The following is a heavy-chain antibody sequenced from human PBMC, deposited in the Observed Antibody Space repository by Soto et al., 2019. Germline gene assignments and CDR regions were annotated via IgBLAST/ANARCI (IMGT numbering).Heavy chain of an antibody. J-gene: IGHJ3*01. Sequence: GSLRLSGEVSGFNLRNFNMIWVRQAPGKGLEWVSSVSGSSSYIYYADSVKGRFTVSRDNANNLVFLQMNGLRPEDTAMYYCARDLRGHYGPWGQGTMVTVSS. CDR2: VSGSSSYI. V-gene: IGHV3-21*06. D-gene: IGHD4-17*01. CDR3: ARDLRGHYGP. CDR1: GFNLRNFN.